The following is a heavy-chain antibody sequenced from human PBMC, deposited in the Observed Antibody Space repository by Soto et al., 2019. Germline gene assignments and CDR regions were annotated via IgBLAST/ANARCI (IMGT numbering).Heavy chain of an antibody. CDR2: INSDGSST. CDR1: GFTFSSNW. D-gene: IGHD3-22*01. Sequence: PGGSLRLSCAASGFTFSSNWMHWVRQAPGKGLVWVSRINSDGSSTDYADSVKGRFTISRDNGKNTLYLQMNSLTAEDTAVYYCTRFGTYYDTSGFLYRGQVPLVTVSS. V-gene: IGHV3-74*01. CDR3: TRFGTYYDTSGFLY. J-gene: IGHJ4*02.